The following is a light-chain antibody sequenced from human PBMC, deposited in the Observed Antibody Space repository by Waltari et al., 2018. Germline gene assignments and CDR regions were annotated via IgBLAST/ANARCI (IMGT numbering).Light chain of an antibody. V-gene: IGLV2-23*02. CDR2: DVT. Sequence: QSAPTQPASVSGSPGQSITISCTGNNSAVGRYNLFSWYQQHPDKAPKLIIYDVTERPSGVSDRLSGSKSGNTASLTISGLQAEDEADYYCCSYAGSFTWVFGGGTKLTVL. CDR3: CSYAGSFTWV. J-gene: IGLJ3*02. CDR1: NSAVGRYNL.